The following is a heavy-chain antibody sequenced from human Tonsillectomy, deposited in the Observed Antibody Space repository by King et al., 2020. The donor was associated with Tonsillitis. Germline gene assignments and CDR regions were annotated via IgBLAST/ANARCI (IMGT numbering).Heavy chain of an antibody. J-gene: IGHJ4*02. CDR3: ARDDDSSAYYHTFDH. Sequence: HVQLVESGAEVKKPGASVKVSCKASGYSFAAYSIHWVRQAPGQGLEWMGRINPNSGGTNYAQKFQGRVTMTRDTSIGTAYMELSRLRSDDMAVYFCARDDDSSAYYHTFDHWGQGTLVTVSS. D-gene: IGHD3-22*01. CDR2: INPNSGGT. CDR1: GYSFAAYS. V-gene: IGHV1-2*06.